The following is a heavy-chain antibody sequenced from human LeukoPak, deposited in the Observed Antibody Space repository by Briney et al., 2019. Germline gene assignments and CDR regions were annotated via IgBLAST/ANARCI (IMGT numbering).Heavy chain of an antibody. CDR2: IIPMFGTP. CDR1: GATFNTYA. J-gene: IGHJ6*03. CDR3: ATYTRTSYYYYYMDV. V-gene: IGHV1-69*06. Sequence: SVKVSCKASGATFNTYAVSWVRQAHGQGLEWIGGIIPMFGTPNNAQKFQGRVTFTADKSTSTAYMELSSLRSEDTALYYCATYTRTSYYYYYMDVWGKGTRVTVSS. D-gene: IGHD3-16*01.